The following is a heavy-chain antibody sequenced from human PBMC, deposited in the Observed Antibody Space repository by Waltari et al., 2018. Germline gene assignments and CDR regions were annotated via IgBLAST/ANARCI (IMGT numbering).Heavy chain of an antibody. Sequence: QVLLQESGPGLVKPSETLSLTCTVSGDSINNYYLTWIRQPPGEGLEWVGYIYHSRSTNYNPARKPRSTTAVERSKTQLSLKWTSATAVDTALHYPARDKGGLGLGADGSNYFQYLMEVWGTGTTVTVSS. CDR1: GDSINNYY. J-gene: IGHJ6*03. CDR2: IYHSRST. V-gene: IGHV4-59*01. D-gene: IGHD6-25*01. CDR3: ARDKGGLGLGADGSNYFQYLMEV.